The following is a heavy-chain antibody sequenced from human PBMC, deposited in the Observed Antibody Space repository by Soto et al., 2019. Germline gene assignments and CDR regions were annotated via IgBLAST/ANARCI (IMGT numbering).Heavy chain of an antibody. V-gene: IGHV3-23*01. J-gene: IGHJ3*02. Sequence: LRLSCAASGFTFSSYAMSWVRQAPGKGLEWVSAISSSGGSTYYADSVKGRFTISRDNSKNTLYLQMNSMRAEDTAVYYCSKSVVYYDFWSGYSLDAFDIWGQGTMVTVS. CDR1: GFTFSSYA. CDR3: SKSVVYYDFWSGYSLDAFDI. CDR2: ISSSGGST. D-gene: IGHD3-3*01.